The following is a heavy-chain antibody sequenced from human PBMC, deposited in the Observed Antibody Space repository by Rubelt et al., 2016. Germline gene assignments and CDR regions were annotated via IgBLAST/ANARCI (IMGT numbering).Heavy chain of an antibody. V-gene: IGHV5-51*01. D-gene: IGHD6-13*01. Sequence: VQLVQSGAEVKKPGESLKISCKGSGYSFTSYWIGWVRQMPGKGLEWMGIIYPGDSDTRYSPSFQGQVTISADKSISTAYLQWSSLKASDTAMYYGARTAEVDYYYYGMDVWGQGTTVTVSS. J-gene: IGHJ6*02. CDR3: ARTAEVDYYYYGMDV. CDR2: IYPGDSDT. CDR1: GYSFTSYW.